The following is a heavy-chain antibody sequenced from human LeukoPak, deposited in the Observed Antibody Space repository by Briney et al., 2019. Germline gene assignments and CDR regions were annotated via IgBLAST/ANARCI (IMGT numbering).Heavy chain of an antibody. CDR3: ATDFVLVAATPRY. J-gene: IGHJ4*02. V-gene: IGHV1-24*01. CDR2: FDPEDGET. Sequence: ASVKVSCKVSGYTLTELSMHWVRQAPGKGLEWMGGFDPEDGETIYAQKFQGRVTMTEGTSTDTAYMELSSLRSEDTAVYYCATDFVLVAATPRYWGQGTLVTVSS. CDR1: GYTLTELS. D-gene: IGHD2-15*01.